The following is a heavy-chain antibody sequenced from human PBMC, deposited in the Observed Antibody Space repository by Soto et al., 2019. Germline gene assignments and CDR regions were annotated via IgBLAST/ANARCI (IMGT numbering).Heavy chain of an antibody. CDR3: ARGAFRTWGTYPLDY. J-gene: IGHJ4*02. CDR2: IKQDGGEK. D-gene: IGHD3-16*02. CDR1: GFTFTSYW. V-gene: IGHV3-7*04. Sequence: EVQLVESGGGLVQPGGSLRLSCAASGFTFTSYWMTWVRQAPGNELEWVANIKQDGGEKYYVGSVKGRFTISRDNAENSLYLQLDSLRAEDAAVYYCARGAFRTWGTYPLDYWGQGTLVTVSS.